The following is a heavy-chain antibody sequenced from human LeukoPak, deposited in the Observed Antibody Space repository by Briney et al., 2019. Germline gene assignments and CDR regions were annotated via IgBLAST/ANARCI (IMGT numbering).Heavy chain of an antibody. CDR1: GGTFSSYA. Sequence: GASVKVSCKASGGTFSSYAISWVRQAPGQGLEWMGGIIPIFGTANYAQKFQGRVTITADKSTSTAYMELSSLRSEDTAVYYCARGGSDYYDSSGYFYGHYYYYMDVWGKGTTVTVSS. J-gene: IGHJ6*03. V-gene: IGHV1-69*06. D-gene: IGHD3-22*01. CDR3: ARGGSDYYDSSGYFYGHYYYYMDV. CDR2: IIPIFGTA.